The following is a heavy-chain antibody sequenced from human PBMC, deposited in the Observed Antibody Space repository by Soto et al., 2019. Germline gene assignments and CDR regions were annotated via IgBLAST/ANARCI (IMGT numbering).Heavy chain of an antibody. D-gene: IGHD2-21*01. Sequence: QVQLVESGGGVVQPGRSLRLSCAVSGFTVSTYGMHWVRQAPGKGLEWVAVISRDGGTKYYADSVKGRFTISRDNSRNTLFLEMNSLRSEDMAVYYCPGEVASGYWGQGALVTVSS. CDR1: GFTVSTYG. CDR3: PGEVASGY. CDR2: ISRDGGTK. J-gene: IGHJ4*02. V-gene: IGHV3-30*03.